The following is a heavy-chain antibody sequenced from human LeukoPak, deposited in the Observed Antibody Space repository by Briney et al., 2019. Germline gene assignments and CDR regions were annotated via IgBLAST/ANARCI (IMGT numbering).Heavy chain of an antibody. CDR2: INAGNGNT. V-gene: IGHV1-3*03. D-gene: IGHD5-18*01. Sequence: ASVKVSCKASGYTFTSYAMHWVRQAPGQRLERMGWINAGNGNTKYSQEFQGRVTMTRDMSTSTVYMELSSLRSEDTAVYYCARAYSYGPANFDYWGQGTLVTVSS. CDR1: GYTFTSYA. CDR3: ARAYSYGPANFDY. J-gene: IGHJ4*02.